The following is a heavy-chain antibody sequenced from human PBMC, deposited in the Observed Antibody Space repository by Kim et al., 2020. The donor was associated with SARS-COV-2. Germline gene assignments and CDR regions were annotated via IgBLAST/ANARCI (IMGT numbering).Heavy chain of an antibody. D-gene: IGHD4-17*01. J-gene: IGHJ4*02. CDR2: T. V-gene: IGHV3-23*01. Sequence: TFHAASVKGRLTISREKSKDTLYLQMNSLGAEDTAVYYCAKESDYGDYGYWGQGTLVTVSS. CDR3: AKESDYGDYGY.